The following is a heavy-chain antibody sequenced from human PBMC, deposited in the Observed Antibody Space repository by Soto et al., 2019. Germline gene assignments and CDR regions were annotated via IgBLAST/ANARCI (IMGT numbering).Heavy chain of an antibody. V-gene: IGHV4-30-2*01. D-gene: IGHD3-22*01. CDR1: GGSFIGYY. CDR2: IYHSGST. Sequence: PSETLSLTCAVYGGSFIGYYWSWIRQPPGKGLEWIGYIYHSGSTYYNPSLKSRVTISVDRSKNQFSLKLSSVTAADTAVYYCARSGRFWYDSSGYSLDIWGQGTMVTVSS. CDR3: ARSGRFWYDSSGYSLDI. J-gene: IGHJ3*02.